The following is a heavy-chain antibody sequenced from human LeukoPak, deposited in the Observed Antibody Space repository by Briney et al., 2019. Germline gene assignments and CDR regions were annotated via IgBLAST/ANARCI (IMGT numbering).Heavy chain of an antibody. CDR3: AKDREQQLVRGTFDY. Sequence: PGGSLRLSCAASGFTFSSYGMHWVRQAPGKGLEWVSVISYDGSNKYYADSVKSRFTISRDNSKNTLYLQMNSLRAEDTAVYYCAKDREQQLVRGTFDYWGQGTLVTVSS. D-gene: IGHD6-13*01. J-gene: IGHJ4*02. CDR2: ISYDGSNK. V-gene: IGHV3-30*18. CDR1: GFTFSSYG.